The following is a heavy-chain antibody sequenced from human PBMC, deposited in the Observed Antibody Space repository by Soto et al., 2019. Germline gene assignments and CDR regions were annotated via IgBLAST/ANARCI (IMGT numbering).Heavy chain of an antibody. Sequence: ELQLLESGGALVQPGGSLRLSCVASGIPSADFAMTWVRQRPGKGLEWVSTISGDGGRTYYADSVKGRFTISRDNSKNTLFLQMNSLRAEDTAVYYCARGWTFDLWGQGTLVTVSS. D-gene: IGHD1-1*01. CDR1: GIPSADFA. CDR3: ARGWTFDL. CDR2: ISGDGGRT. J-gene: IGHJ4*02. V-gene: IGHV3-23*01.